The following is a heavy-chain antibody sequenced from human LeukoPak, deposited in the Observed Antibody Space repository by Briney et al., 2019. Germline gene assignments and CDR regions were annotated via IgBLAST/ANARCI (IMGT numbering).Heavy chain of an antibody. J-gene: IGHJ4*02. CDR3: AREVIAAAGTRRFDY. D-gene: IGHD6-13*01. Sequence: SETLSLTCAVYGGSFSGYYWSWLRQPPGKGLEWIGEMNHSGSTNYNPSLKSRATISVDTAKNQVSLKLSSVTAADTAVYYCAREVIAAAGTRRFDYWGQGTLVTVSS. CDR2: MNHSGST. CDR1: GGSFSGYY. V-gene: IGHV4-34*01.